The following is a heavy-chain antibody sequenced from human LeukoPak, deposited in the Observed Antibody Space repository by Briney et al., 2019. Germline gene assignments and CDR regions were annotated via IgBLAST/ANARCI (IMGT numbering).Heavy chain of an antibody. D-gene: IGHD3-9*01. CDR3: ARANPRLRYFDWLPLGHYYYYMDV. CDR1: GYTFTSYA. Sequence: GASVKVSCKASGYTFTSYAMNWVRQAPGQGLEWMGWINTNTGNPTYAQGFTGRFVFSLDTSVSTAYLQISSLKAEDTAVYYCARANPRLRYFDWLPLGHYYYYMDVWGKGTTVTVSS. CDR2: INTNTGNP. V-gene: IGHV7-4-1*02. J-gene: IGHJ6*03.